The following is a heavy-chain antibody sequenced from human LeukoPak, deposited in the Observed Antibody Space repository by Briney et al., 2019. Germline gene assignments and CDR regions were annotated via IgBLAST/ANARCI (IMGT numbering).Heavy chain of an antibody. Sequence: GRSLRLSCAASGFTFSSYSMNWVRQAPGKGLEWVSYISSSSSTIYYADSVKGRFTISRDNAKNSLYLQMNSLRDEDTAVYYCARDLVVVAATPFDYWGQGTLVTVSS. V-gene: IGHV3-48*02. CDR2: ISSSSSTI. CDR3: ARDLVVVAATPFDY. CDR1: GFTFSSYS. J-gene: IGHJ4*02. D-gene: IGHD2-15*01.